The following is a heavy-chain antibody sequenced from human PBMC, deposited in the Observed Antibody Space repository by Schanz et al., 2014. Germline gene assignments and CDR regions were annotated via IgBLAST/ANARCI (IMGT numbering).Heavy chain of an antibody. J-gene: IGHJ2*01. D-gene: IGHD1-1*01. Sequence: QVQLQESGPGLVKPSQTLSLTCTVSGGSISSATYYWSWVRQPAGKGLEWIGRIYSRGSSTYNPSLKSRVTISITTSNNQCSLKLNAVTAADTAVYYCARDTTWRLDLWGRGTLXTVSS. CDR2: IYSRGSS. V-gene: IGHV4-61*02. CDR1: GGSISSATYY. CDR3: ARDTTWRLDL.